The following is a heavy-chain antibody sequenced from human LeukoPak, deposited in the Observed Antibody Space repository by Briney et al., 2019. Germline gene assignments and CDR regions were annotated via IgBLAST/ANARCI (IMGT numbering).Heavy chain of an antibody. D-gene: IGHD3-3*01. CDR2: ISGSGGST. Sequence: GGSLRLSCAASGFTFSSYAMSWVRQAPGKGLEWVSAISGSGGSTYYADSVKGRFTISRDNSKNTLYLQMNSLRAEDTAVYYCAKGSHYDFWSGYYSYFDYWGQGTLVTVSS. CDR3: AKGSHYDFWSGYYSYFDY. V-gene: IGHV3-23*01. J-gene: IGHJ4*02. CDR1: GFTFSSYA.